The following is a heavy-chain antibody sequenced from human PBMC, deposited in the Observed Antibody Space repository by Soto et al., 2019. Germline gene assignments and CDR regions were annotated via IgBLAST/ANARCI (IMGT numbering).Heavy chain of an antibody. CDR1: GFSFSAYS. Sequence: EVQLVEFGGGLVQPGGSLRLSCAASGFSFSAYSMNWVRQAPGKGLEWVSFISSSSVIYYADSVKGRFTISRDNVKNSLSLQMISLRDEDTAMYYCATDHYGSNSDALEYWGQGTPVTVSS. CDR2: ISSSSVI. J-gene: IGHJ4*02. V-gene: IGHV3-48*02. D-gene: IGHD4-17*01. CDR3: ATDHYGSNSDALEY.